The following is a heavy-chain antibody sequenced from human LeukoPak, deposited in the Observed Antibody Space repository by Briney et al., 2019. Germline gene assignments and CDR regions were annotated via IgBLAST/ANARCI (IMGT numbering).Heavy chain of an antibody. J-gene: IGHJ4*02. CDR1: GGSFSGYY. CDR3: AREIYPIFQKIYGSGSYYFDY. Sequence: SETLSLTCAVYGGSFSGYYWSWIRQPPGKGLEWIGEINHSGSTNYNPSLKSRVTISVDTSKNQFSLKLSSVTAADTAVYYCAREIYPIFQKIYGSGSYYFDYWGQGTLVTVSS. V-gene: IGHV4-34*01. D-gene: IGHD3-10*01. CDR2: INHSGST.